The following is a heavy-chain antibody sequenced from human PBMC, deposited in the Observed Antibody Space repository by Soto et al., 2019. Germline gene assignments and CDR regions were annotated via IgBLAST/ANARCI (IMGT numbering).Heavy chain of an antibody. Sequence: VASVKVSFKASGYTFTSYGISWVRQAPGQGLEWMGWISAYNGNTNYAQKLQGRVTMTTDTSTSTAYMELRSLRSDDTAVYYCARDLRYFDWPPPGDWFDPWGQGTLVTVSS. J-gene: IGHJ5*02. V-gene: IGHV1-18*01. CDR2: ISAYNGNT. CDR1: GYTFTSYG. CDR3: ARDLRYFDWPPPGDWFDP. D-gene: IGHD3-9*01.